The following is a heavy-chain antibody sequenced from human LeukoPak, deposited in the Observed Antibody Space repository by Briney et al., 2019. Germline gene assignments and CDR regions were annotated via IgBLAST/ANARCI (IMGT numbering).Heavy chain of an antibody. D-gene: IGHD6-19*01. V-gene: IGHV3-7*01. Sequence: PGGSLRLSCAASGFTFSSYWMSWVRQAPGKGLEWVANIKQDGSEKYYVDSVKGRFTISRDNAKNSLYLQMNSLRAEDTAVYYCARDQGIAVAGTHFDYRGQGTLVTVSS. CDR1: GFTFSSYW. CDR2: IKQDGSEK. J-gene: IGHJ4*02. CDR3: ARDQGIAVAGTHFDY.